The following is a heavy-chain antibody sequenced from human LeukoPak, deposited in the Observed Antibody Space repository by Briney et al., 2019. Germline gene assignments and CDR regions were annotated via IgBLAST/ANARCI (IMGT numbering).Heavy chain of an antibody. CDR2: INPNSGDT. V-gene: IGHV1-2*04. D-gene: IGHD6-13*01. CDR1: GYTFTEYY. Sequence: ASVTVSCKASGYTFTEYYMHWVRQAPGQGLEWMGWINPNSGDTKYAQKFQGWVTITRDTSISTAYMELSRLRSDDTAVYFCASVIAASGTRNWYFDLWGRGTLVTVSS. J-gene: IGHJ2*01. CDR3: ASVIAASGTRNWYFDL.